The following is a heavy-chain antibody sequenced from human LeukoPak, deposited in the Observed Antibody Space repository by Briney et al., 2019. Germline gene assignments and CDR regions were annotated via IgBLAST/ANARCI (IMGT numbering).Heavy chain of an antibody. Sequence: PSETLSLTCTVSGGSISGYYWSWIRQPAGKGLEWIGRIYTSGSTNYNPSLKSRVTMSVDTSKNQFSLKLSSVTAADTAVYYCARDAPTYYDFWSGYYYGMDVWGQGTTVTVSS. V-gene: IGHV4-4*07. CDR3: ARDAPTYYDFWSGYYYGMDV. J-gene: IGHJ6*02. D-gene: IGHD3-3*01. CDR1: GGSISGYY. CDR2: IYTSGST.